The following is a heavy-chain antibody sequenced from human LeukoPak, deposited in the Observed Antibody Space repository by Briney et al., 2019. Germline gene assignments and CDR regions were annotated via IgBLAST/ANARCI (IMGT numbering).Heavy chain of an antibody. V-gene: IGHV3-7*01. CDR2: IKEDGSEK. CDR1: GFTFRNYW. CDR3: ANLRLLGFDS. D-gene: IGHD2-21*02. J-gene: IGHJ4*02. Sequence: GGSLRLSCAASGFTFRNYWMSWVRQAPGKGLEWVANIKEDGSEKYYVDSVKGRFTISRDNARNSLYLQMNSLRAEDTAVYYCANLRLLGFDSWGQGPLVPVSS.